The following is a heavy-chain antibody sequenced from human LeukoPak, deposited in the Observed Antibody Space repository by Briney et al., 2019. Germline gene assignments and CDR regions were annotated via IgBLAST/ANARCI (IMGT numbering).Heavy chain of an antibody. V-gene: IGHV3-30*03. CDR3: AQWLLDY. D-gene: IGHD6-19*01. CDR2: ISYDGSNK. CDR1: RFTFSSYG. Sequence: GGSLRLSCAASRFTFSSYGMHWVRQAPGKGLEWVAVISYDGSNKYYADSVKGRFTISRDNSKNTLYLQMNSLRAEDTAVYYCAQWLLDYWGQGTLVTVSS. J-gene: IGHJ4*02.